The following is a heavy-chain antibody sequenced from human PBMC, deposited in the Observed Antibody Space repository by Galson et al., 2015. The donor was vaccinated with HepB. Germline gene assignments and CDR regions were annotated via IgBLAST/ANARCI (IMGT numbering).Heavy chain of an antibody. J-gene: IGHJ4*02. CDR3: AKFYGADLLWFGELWD. CDR2: ISGSGGNT. Sequence: SLRLSCAASGFTFSSYGMSWVRQAPGKGLEWVSTISGSGGNTYYADSVKGRFTISRDSSKNTLYLQMNSLRDEDTAVYYCAKFYGADLLWFGELWDWGQGTLVTVSS. D-gene: IGHD3-10*01. CDR1: GFTFSSYG. V-gene: IGHV3-23*01.